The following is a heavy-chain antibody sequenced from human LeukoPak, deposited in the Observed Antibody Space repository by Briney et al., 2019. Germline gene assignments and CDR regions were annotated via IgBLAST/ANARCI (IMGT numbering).Heavy chain of an antibody. J-gene: IGHJ5*02. V-gene: IGHV1-18*01. CDR1: GYTFTSYA. CDR2: ISANNSYT. CDR3: ARALARDVYNISWFDP. D-gene: IGHD5-24*01. Sequence: ASVRVSCKASGYTFTSYAISWVRHAPGQGLEWMGWISANNSYTNYAQNLQGSVTMTTDTSTSTAYMELTSLRSDDTAVYYCARALARDVYNISWFDPWGQGTLVTLPS.